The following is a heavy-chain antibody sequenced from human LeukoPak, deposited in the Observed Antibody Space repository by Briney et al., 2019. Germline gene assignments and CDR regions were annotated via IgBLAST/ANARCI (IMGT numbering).Heavy chain of an antibody. CDR1: GFTVSSNY. V-gene: IGHV3-53*05. D-gene: IGHD2-2*01. J-gene: IGHJ4*02. Sequence: GGSLRLSCAASGFTVSSNYMSWVRQAPGKGLEWVSVIYSGGSTYYADSVKGRFTISRDNSKNTLYLQMNSLRAEDTAVYYCAKGAVPYCSSTSCPKDYWGQGTLVTVSS. CDR2: IYSGGST. CDR3: AKGAVPYCSSTSCPKDY.